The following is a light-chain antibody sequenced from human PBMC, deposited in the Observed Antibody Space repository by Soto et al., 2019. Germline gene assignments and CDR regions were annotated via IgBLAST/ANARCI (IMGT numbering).Light chain of an antibody. CDR2: GAS. V-gene: IGKV3-20*01. J-gene: IGKJ2*01. CDR1: QSVSSSY. Sequence: EIVLTQSPGTLSLSPGERATLSCRASQSVSSSYLAWYQQKPGQAPRLLLYGASSMSTGIPDRFSGSGSGTDFALTISILEPEDFAVYYCQQYGSSLYTFGQGTKLEI. CDR3: QQYGSSLYT.